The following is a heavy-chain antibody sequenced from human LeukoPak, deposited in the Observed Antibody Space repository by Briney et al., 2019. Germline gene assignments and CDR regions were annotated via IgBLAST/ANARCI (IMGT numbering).Heavy chain of an antibody. J-gene: IGHJ4*02. CDR2: IQYDGSNT. CDR3: AKDRGSPATAIPGGFFDY. CDR1: GFIFSIYG. V-gene: IGHV3-30*02. Sequence: GGSLRLSCAASGFIFSIYGIHWLRQAPGKGLEWVAFIQYDGSNTYYADSVKGRFTISRDNSKNTLYLQMNSLRAEDTAVYYCAKDRGSPATAIPGGFFDYWGQGTLVTVSS. D-gene: IGHD2-2*02.